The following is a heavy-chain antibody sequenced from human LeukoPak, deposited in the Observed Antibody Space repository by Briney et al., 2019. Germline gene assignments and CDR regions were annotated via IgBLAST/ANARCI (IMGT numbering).Heavy chain of an antibody. CDR1: GFTFSQYW. V-gene: IGHV3-23*01. D-gene: IGHD6-13*01. J-gene: IGHJ4*02. CDR3: AKDTTRIAAAGIADY. CDR2: ISGSGGSI. Sequence: GGSLRLSCAASGFTFSQYWMSWVRQAPGKGLEWVSAISGSGGSIYYADSVKGRFTISRDNSKNTLYLQMNSLRAEDTAVYYCAKDTTRIAAAGIADYWGQGTLVTVSS.